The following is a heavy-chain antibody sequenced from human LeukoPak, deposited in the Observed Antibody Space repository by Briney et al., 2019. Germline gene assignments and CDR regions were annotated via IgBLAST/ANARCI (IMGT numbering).Heavy chain of an antibody. D-gene: IGHD1-26*01. CDR3: ARGTSGTYFIDS. J-gene: IGHJ4*02. CDR1: GFTFSSYN. Sequence: GGSQRLSCAASGFTFSSYNMNWVRQAPGKGLDWVSSISSSSSYIYYADLVKGRFTISRDNAKNSLYLQMNSLSAEDTAIYYCARGTSGTYFIDSWGQGTLVTVSS. V-gene: IGHV3-21*01. CDR2: ISSSSSYI.